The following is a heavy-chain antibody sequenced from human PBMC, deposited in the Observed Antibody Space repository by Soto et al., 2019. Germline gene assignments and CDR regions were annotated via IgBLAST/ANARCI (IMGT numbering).Heavy chain of an antibody. CDR1: GFTFSSYW. CDR3: ARAHYGSGSYYNGAGYYYYMDV. V-gene: IGHV3-7*01. Sequence: GGSLRLSCAASGFTFSSYWMSWVRQAPGKGLEWVANIKQDGSEKYYVDSVKGRFTISRDNAKNSLYLQMNSLRAEDTAVYYCARAHYGSGSYYNGAGYYYYMDVWGKGTTVTVSS. CDR2: IKQDGSEK. D-gene: IGHD3-10*01. J-gene: IGHJ6*03.